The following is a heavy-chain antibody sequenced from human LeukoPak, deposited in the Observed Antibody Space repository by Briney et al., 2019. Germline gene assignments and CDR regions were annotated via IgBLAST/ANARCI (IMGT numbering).Heavy chain of an antibody. Sequence: SETLSLTCTVSGGSISSYYWSWIRQPPGKGLEWIGYIYYSGSTNYNPSLKSRVTISVDTSKNQFSLKLSSVTAADTAVYYCASTYCSGGSCYDYYGMDVWGQGTTVTVSS. CDR2: IYYSGST. CDR3: ASTYCSGGSCYDYYGMDV. CDR1: GGSISSYY. D-gene: IGHD2-15*01. J-gene: IGHJ6*02. V-gene: IGHV4-59*08.